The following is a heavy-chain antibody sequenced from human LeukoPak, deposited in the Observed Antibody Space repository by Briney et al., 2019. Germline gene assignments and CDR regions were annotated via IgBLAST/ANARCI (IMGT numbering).Heavy chain of an antibody. CDR3: ARVLPVESRDY. V-gene: IGHV3-7*01. CDR2: IKQDGSDK. Sequence: GGSLRLSCAASGFTFSTYWMSWVRQAPGKGLEWVANIKQDGSDKFYVDSVKGRFTISRDNAKNSMYLQMNSLRAEDTAVYYCARVLPVESRDYWGQGTLVTVSS. J-gene: IGHJ4*02. D-gene: IGHD3-22*01. CDR1: GFTFSTYW.